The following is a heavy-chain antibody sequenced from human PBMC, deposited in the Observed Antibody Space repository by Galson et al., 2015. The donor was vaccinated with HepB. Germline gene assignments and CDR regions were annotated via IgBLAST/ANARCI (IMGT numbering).Heavy chain of an antibody. Sequence: CAISGDSVSSNSAAWNWIRQSPSRGLEWMGRTYYRSKWYNDYAVSVKSRITINPDTSKNQFSLQLNSVTPEDTAVYYCARDVVPAAPFGRYGMDVWGQGTTVTVSS. CDR2: TYYRSKWYN. D-gene: IGHD2-2*01. V-gene: IGHV6-1*01. CDR1: GDSVSSNSAA. CDR3: ARDVVPAAPFGRYGMDV. J-gene: IGHJ6*02.